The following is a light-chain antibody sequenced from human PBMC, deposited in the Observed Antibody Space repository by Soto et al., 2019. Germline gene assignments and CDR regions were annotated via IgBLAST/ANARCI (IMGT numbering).Light chain of an antibody. J-gene: IGLJ2*01. CDR3: SSYTTSSTHVV. CDR2: VVS. CDR1: SSDFVSYNY. Sequence: QFALTKPASVPGPPGHSIPILGTETSSDFVSYNYASWYQQYPGKAPNLMIYVVSNRPSGVSYRFSGSKSGNTASLTISGLQAEDEADYYCSSYTTSSTHVVFGGGTKLTVL. V-gene: IGLV2-14*01.